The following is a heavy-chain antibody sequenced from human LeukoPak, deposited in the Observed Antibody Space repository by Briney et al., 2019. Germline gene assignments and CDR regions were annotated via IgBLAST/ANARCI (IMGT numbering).Heavy chain of an antibody. CDR1: GFTFRNHA. V-gene: IGHV3-33*08. CDR3: ARDYYDSTGYYYY. Sequence: GGSLRLSCAASGFTFRNHAMHWVRQAPGRGLEWVAIICYDGSNEYYADSVKGRFTISRDNSKDTLYLQMNSLRAEDTAVYYCARDYYDSTGYYYYWGQGTLVTVSS. J-gene: IGHJ4*02. D-gene: IGHD3-22*01. CDR2: ICYDGSNE.